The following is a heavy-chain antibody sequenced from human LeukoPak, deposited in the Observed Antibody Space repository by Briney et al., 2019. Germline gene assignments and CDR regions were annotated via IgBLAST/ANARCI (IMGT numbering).Heavy chain of an antibody. CDR1: GFTFSSYW. CDR3: ARGRPHGNDY. D-gene: IGHD4-23*01. V-gene: IGHV3-74*01. Sequence: GRSLRLSCAASGFTFSSYWTKWVRQDPGKGLVWVSRIASDGSSTTYEDSVKGRFSISRDNAKNTLYLQRNSLRVEDTAVYYCARGRPHGNDYWGQGTRVTVSS. J-gene: IGHJ4*02. CDR2: IASDGSST.